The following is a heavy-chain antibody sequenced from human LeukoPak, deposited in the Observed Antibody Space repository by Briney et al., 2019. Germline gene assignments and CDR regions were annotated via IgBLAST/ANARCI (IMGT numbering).Heavy chain of an antibody. CDR1: GGSISSYY. J-gene: IGHJ4*02. CDR3: ARGSVYFDS. CDR2: ISYTGST. Sequence: PGETLSLTCTVSGGSISSYYVSWIRQPPGKGLEWIGYISYTGSTDYNPSLKSRVTISVDMSKNQFSLKVSSVTAADTAVYYCARGSVYFDSWGREPWSPSPQ. V-gene: IGHV4-59*01.